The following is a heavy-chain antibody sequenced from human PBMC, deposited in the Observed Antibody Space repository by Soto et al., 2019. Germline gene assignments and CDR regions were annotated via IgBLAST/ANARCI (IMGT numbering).Heavy chain of an antibody. CDR1: GYTFTSYG. V-gene: IGHV1-18*01. Sequence: QVQLVQSGAEVKKPGASVKVSCKASGYTFTSYGISWVRQAPGQGLEWMGWISAYNGNTNYAQKLQGRVTMTTDTPARRAYMELRSLRSDDTAVYYCESDHPAGDIVVVSAWKEWGQGTLVTVS. J-gene: IGHJ4*02. D-gene: IGHD2-2*01. CDR3: ESDHPAGDIVVVSAWKE. CDR2: ISAYNGNT.